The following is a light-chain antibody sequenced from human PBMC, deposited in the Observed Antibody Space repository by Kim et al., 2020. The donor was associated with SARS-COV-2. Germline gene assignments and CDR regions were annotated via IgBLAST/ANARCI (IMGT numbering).Light chain of an antibody. V-gene: IGKV1-16*02. Sequence: ASVGDSVTITCRASQDISSSLAWCQQKPGKAPKSLMYAASSLQSGVPSKFSGSGSGTDFTLTINNLQPDDFATYYCQQYYNYPRAFGQGTKVDIK. CDR2: AAS. CDR1: QDISSS. J-gene: IGKJ1*01. CDR3: QQYYNYPRA.